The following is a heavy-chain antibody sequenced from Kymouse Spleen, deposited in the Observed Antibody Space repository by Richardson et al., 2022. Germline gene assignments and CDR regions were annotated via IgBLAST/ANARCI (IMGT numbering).Heavy chain of an antibody. V-gene: IGHV4-39*01. J-gene: IGHJ6*02. CDR3: ARHGSSSGYYYYGMDV. Sequence: QLQLQESGPGLVKPSETLSLTCTVSGGSISSSSYYWGWIRQPPGKGLEWIGSIYYSGSTYYNPSLKSRVTISVDTSKNQFSLKLSSVTAADTAVYYCARHGSSSGYYYYGMDVWGQGTTVTVSS. CDR1: GGSISSSSYY. CDR2: IYYSGST. D-gene: IGHD6-6*01.